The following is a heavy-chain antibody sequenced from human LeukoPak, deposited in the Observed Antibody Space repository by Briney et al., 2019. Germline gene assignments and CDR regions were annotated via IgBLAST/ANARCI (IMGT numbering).Heavy chain of an antibody. CDR1: EFTFDNYA. Sequence: GGSLRLSCAASEFTFDNYAMSWVRQAPGRGLEWVSVISGSGYYSYYADSVKGRFTVSRDNSKTTLYLQMNSLRADDTAVYYCAKGGPTGSNHFDFWAREPWSPSPQ. D-gene: IGHD1-26*01. CDR2: ISGSGYYS. J-gene: IGHJ4*02. CDR3: AKGGPTGSNHFDF. V-gene: IGHV3-23*01.